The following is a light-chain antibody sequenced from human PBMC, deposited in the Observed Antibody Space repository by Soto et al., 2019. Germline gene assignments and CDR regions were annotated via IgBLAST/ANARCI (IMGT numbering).Light chain of an antibody. J-gene: IGKJ4*01. Sequence: DIQITQSPSSLSASVGDRVTITCQASQDISNYLNWYQQKPGKAPKLLIYDASNLETGVPSRFSGSGSGTDFTFTISSLQPDDFATYYCQQYNSYPLTFGGGTKVDI. CDR2: DAS. V-gene: IGKV1-33*01. CDR1: QDISNY. CDR3: QQYNSYPLT.